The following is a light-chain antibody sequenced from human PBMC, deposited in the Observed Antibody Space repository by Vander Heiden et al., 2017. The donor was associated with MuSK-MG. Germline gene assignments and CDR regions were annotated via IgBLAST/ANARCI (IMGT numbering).Light chain of an antibody. J-gene: IGKJ2*01. CDR2: AAS. CDR3: QQSRF. Sequence: DIQMTQSPSSLSASVGDRVTITCRASQSISSYLNWYQQKPGKAPKLLIYAASSLQSGVPSRFSGSGSGTDFTLTISSLQPEDFATYYWQQSRFFGQGTKLEIK. V-gene: IGKV1-39*01. CDR1: QSISSY.